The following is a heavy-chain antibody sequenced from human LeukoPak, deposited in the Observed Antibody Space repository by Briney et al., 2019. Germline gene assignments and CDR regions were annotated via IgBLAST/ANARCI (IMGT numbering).Heavy chain of an antibody. D-gene: IGHD6-13*01. Sequence: PGGSLRLSCAASGFTFSSYAMHWIRQAPGKGLEYVSAISSNGGSTYYANSVKGRFTISRDNSKNTLYLQMGSLRAEDMAVYYCARDRYSSPSNWFGPWGQGTLVTVSS. CDR1: GFTFSSYA. CDR2: ISSNGGST. CDR3: ARDRYSSPSNWFGP. V-gene: IGHV3-64*01. J-gene: IGHJ5*02.